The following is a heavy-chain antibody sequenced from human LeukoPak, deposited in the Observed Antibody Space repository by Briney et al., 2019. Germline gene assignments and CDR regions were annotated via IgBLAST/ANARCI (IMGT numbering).Heavy chain of an antibody. CDR1: GFTVSRNY. V-gene: IGHV3-66*01. J-gene: IGHJ4*02. Sequence: GGSLGLSCAASGFTVSRNYMSWVRQAPGKGLEWVSVIYSGGSTYYADSVKGRFTISRDNSKNTLYLQMNSLRAEDTAVNYCASPYSSGWYSFDYWGQGTLVTVSS. D-gene: IGHD6-19*01. CDR2: IYSGGST. CDR3: ASPYSSGWYSFDY.